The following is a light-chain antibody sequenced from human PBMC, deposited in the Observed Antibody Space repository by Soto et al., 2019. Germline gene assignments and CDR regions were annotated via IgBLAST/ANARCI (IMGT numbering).Light chain of an antibody. CDR2: GAS. V-gene: IGKV3-15*01. Sequence: EIVTTQSPATLSVSPGERATLSCRASQSVSSNLAWYQQKPGQAPRLLIYGASTRATGIPARFSGSGSGTEFTLTISSLQPDDIATYHCQQYNTYSWTFGQGTKVDIK. J-gene: IGKJ1*01. CDR1: QSVSSN. CDR3: QQYNTYSWT.